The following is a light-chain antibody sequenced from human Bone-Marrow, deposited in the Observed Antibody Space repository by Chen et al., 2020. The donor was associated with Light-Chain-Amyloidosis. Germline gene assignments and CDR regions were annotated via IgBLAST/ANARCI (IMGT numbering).Light chain of an antibody. V-gene: IGLV2-14*03. CDR2: DVS. CDR3: SSYSTSSTNVV. CDR1: SSDLGAFNY. Sequence: QSALTQPASVSGSPGQSITISCTRTSSDLGAFNYVSWYQQHPGKAPKVIIYDVSNRPSWVSNRFSGSKSGNTASLSISGLQTEDEAVYYCSSYSTSSTNVVFGGGTKLTVL. J-gene: IGLJ2*01.